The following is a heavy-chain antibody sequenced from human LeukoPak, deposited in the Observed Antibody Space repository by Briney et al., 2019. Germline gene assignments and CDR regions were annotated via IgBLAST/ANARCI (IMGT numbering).Heavy chain of an antibody. CDR2: ISSSGSTI. Sequence: GGSLRLSCAASGFTFNDYYMSWIRQAPGKGLEWVSYISSSGSTIYYADSVKGRFTISRDNAKNSLYLQMNSLRAEDTAVYYCAKSHYDILTGYHFQHWGRGTLVTVSS. CDR3: AKSHYDILTGYHFQH. D-gene: IGHD3-9*01. V-gene: IGHV3-11*04. J-gene: IGHJ1*01. CDR1: GFTFNDYY.